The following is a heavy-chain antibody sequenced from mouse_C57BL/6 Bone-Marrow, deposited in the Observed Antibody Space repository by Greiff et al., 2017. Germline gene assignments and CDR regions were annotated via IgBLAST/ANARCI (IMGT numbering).Heavy chain of an antibody. V-gene: IGHV1-36*01. J-gene: IGHJ4*01. CDR1: GFTFTDYY. D-gene: IGHD1-1*01. CDR2: VYPYNGGP. Sequence: VQLQQSGPVLVKPGPSVKISCKASGFTFTDYYMHWVKQSHGKSLEWIGLVYPYNGGPSYNPKFKGKATLTVDTSSSTAYMELNSLTSEDSAVYYCARWTTVVHYYAMDYWGQGTSVTVSS. CDR3: ARWTTVVHYYAMDY.